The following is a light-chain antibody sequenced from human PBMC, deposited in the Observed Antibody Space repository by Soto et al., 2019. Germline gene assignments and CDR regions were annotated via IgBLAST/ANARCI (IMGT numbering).Light chain of an antibody. Sequence: QSALSQPASVSGSPGQSIAISCTGTSSDVGSYNLVSWYQQHPGKAPKLMIYVAFRRPSGVSDRFSGSRSGNTASLTISGLQSEDEADYYCCAYAGSNTYVFGTGTKVTVL. CDR2: VAF. CDR1: SSDVGSYNL. CDR3: CAYAGSNTYV. J-gene: IGLJ1*01. V-gene: IGLV2-23*01.